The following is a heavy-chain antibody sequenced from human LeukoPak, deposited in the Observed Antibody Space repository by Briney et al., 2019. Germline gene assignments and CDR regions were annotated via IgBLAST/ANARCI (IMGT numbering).Heavy chain of an antibody. V-gene: IGHV3-48*02. CDR1: GLTFSTYN. CDR3: ARDFLTGYFDY. J-gene: IGHJ4*02. CDR2: ISSSGSTK. D-gene: IGHD3-9*01. Sequence: GGSLRLSCAASGLTFSTYNMNWVGQAPGKGLEWVSYISSSGSTKYYADSVKGRFTISRDNVKNSLFLQMNSLSDEDTAVYYCARDFLTGYFDYWGQGTLVTVSS.